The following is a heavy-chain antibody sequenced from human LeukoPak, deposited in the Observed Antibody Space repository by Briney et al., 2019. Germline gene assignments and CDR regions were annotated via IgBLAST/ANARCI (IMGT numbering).Heavy chain of an antibody. CDR2: FDPEDGET. CDR3: ATGSSGPYYFDY. D-gene: IGHD6-19*01. Sequence: ASVKVSCKVSGYTLTESSMHWVRQAPGKGLEWMGGFDPEDGETIYAQKFQGRVTMTEDTSTDTAYMELSSLRSEDTAVYYCATGSSGPYYFDYWGQGTLVTVSS. V-gene: IGHV1-24*01. CDR1: GYTLTESS. J-gene: IGHJ4*02.